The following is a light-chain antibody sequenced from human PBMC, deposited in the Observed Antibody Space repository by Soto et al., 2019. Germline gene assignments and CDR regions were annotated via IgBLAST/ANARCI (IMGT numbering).Light chain of an antibody. Sequence: DLQMTQSPSSLSASVGDRVTITCWASQSINSFLNWYQQKPGKAPRLLIYAASILQSGVPSRFSGSGSGTDFTLTISSLQPEDFSTYYCQQSSDTPRFGPGTKVDV. CDR2: AAS. CDR1: QSINSF. J-gene: IGKJ3*01. V-gene: IGKV1-39*01. CDR3: QQSSDTPR.